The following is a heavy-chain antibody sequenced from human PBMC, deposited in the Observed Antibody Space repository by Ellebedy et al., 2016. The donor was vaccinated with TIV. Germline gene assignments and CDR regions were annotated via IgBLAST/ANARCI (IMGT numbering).Heavy chain of an antibody. CDR3: AAVQYWEAVFDM. V-gene: IGHV3-74*01. CDR1: GFIFSGYW. CDR2: INSDGSDT. D-gene: IGHD2-8*02. J-gene: IGHJ3*02. Sequence: PGGSLRLSCAASGFIFSGYWMHWVRQAPGKGLVWVSRINSDGSDTAYADSVRGRFTISRDKAKNTLYLQMNSLRAEETAVYYCAAVQYWEAVFDMWGQGTMVTVSS.